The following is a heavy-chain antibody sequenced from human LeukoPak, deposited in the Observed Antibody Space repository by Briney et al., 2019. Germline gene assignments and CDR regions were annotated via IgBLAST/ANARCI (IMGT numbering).Heavy chain of an antibody. CDR1: GYIFRNYA. CDR3: AKNGRDDHDKYFFDF. J-gene: IGHJ4*02. D-gene: IGHD3-9*01. Sequence: GGSLRLSCAGSGYIFRNYAMSWVRQAPGMGLEWVSAISGSGVGTNYADSVKGRFSISRDNSKNTLYLQMNSLRAEDTAVYYCAKNGRDDHDKYFFDFWGQGTQVTVSS. CDR2: ISGSGVGT. V-gene: IGHV3-23*01.